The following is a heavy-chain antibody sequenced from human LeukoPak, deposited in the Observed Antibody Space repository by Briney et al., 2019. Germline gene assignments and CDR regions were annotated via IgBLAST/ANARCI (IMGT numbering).Heavy chain of an antibody. V-gene: IGHV3-30-3*01. J-gene: IGHJ4*02. CDR3: ARDYRGSLDTFDY. D-gene: IGHD3-16*01. Sequence: GGSLRLSCAASGFTFSSYAMHWVRQAPGKGLEWVAVISYDGSNEYYADSVKGRFTISRDNSKNTLYLQMNSLRAEDTAVYYCARDYRGSLDTFDYWGQGTLVTVSS. CDR2: ISYDGSNE. CDR1: GFTFSSYA.